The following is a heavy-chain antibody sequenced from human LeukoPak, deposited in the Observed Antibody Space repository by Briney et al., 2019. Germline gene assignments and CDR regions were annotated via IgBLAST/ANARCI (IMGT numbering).Heavy chain of an antibody. CDR2: IYSGGST. CDR3: ARGSYGSGSFY. D-gene: IGHD3-10*01. CDR1: GFTVSSNY. J-gene: IGHJ4*02. Sequence: GGSLRLSCAASGFTVSSNYMSWVRQAPGKGLEWASVIYSGGSTYYADSVKGRFTISRDNSKNTLYLQMNSLRAEDTAVYYCARGSYGSGSFYWGQGTLVTVSS. V-gene: IGHV3-66*02.